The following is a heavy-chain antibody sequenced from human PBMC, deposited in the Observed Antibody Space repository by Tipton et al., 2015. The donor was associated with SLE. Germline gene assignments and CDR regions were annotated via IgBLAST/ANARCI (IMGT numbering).Heavy chain of an antibody. CDR1: GGSISGYY. D-gene: IGHD1-26*01. Sequence: TLSLTCTVSGGSISGYYWSWIRQPAGKGLEWIGRVYSSGGTIYNPSIKSRITLSLDTSKNQISLRLNSVTAADTAVYYCARVDRGPRNFDLWGRGTLVTVSS. CDR3: ARVDRGPRNFDL. V-gene: IGHV4-4*07. J-gene: IGHJ2*01. CDR2: VYSSGGT.